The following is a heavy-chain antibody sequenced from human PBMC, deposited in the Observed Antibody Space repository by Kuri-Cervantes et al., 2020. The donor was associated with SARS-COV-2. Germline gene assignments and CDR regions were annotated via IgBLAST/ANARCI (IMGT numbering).Heavy chain of an antibody. CDR3: ARDTPYCSSNTCSDF. D-gene: IGHD2-2*01. CDR2: ISSISSFI. J-gene: IGHJ4*02. V-gene: IGHV3-21*01. Sequence: GESLKISCAASGFTFSSYSMNWVRQAPGKGLEWVSSISSISSFIYYADAVKGRFTISRDNAKNSLYLQMNSLRAEDTAVYFCARDTPYCSSNTCSDFWGQGTLVTVDS. CDR1: GFTFSSYS.